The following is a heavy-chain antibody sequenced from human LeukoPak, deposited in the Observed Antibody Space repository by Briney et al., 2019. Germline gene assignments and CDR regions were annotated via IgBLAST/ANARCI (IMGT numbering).Heavy chain of an antibody. CDR2: ISSSSSYI. Sequence: KPGGSLRLSCAASGFTFSSYSMNWVRQAPGKGLEWVSSISSSSSYIYYADSVKGRFTISRDNAKNSLYLQVNSLRAEDTAVYYCARDKEYSYGSSRFDYWGQGTLVTVSS. CDR3: ARDKEYSYGSSRFDY. D-gene: IGHD5-18*01. CDR1: GFTFSSYS. J-gene: IGHJ4*02. V-gene: IGHV3-21*01.